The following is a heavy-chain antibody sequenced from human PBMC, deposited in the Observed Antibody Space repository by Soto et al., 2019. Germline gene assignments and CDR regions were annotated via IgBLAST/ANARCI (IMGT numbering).Heavy chain of an antibody. CDR2: ISGSGGST. Sequence: EVQLLESGGGLVQPGGSLRLSCAGSGFTFSRYVMSWVRQAPGKGLEWVSAISGSGGSTYFADSVKGRFTISRDNSKNTLYLQMNRLRAEDTAVYYCAKVSGDQLLSTFDYWGQGTLVTVSS. CDR3: AKVSGDQLLSTFDY. J-gene: IGHJ4*02. CDR1: GFTFSRYV. V-gene: IGHV3-23*01. D-gene: IGHD2-2*01.